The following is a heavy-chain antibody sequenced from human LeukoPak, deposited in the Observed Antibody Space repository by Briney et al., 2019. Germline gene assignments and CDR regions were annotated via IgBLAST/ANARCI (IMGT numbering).Heavy chain of an antibody. Sequence: PSETLSLTCTVSGGSISSYYWSWIRQPAGKGLEWIGRIYTSGSTNYNPSLKSRVTMSVDTSKNQFSLKLSSVTAADTAVYYCARHCSSTSCFDAFDIWGQGTMVTDSS. CDR1: GGSISSYY. CDR3: ARHCSSTSCFDAFDI. D-gene: IGHD2-2*01. CDR2: IYTSGST. J-gene: IGHJ3*02. V-gene: IGHV4-4*07.